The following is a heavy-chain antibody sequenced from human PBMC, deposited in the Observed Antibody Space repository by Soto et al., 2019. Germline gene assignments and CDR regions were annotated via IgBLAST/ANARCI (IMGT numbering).Heavy chain of an antibody. CDR1: RFSFSTSW. CDR3: ATNSGWYRLEY. CDR2: ISQDGNEK. J-gene: IGHJ4*02. D-gene: IGHD6-19*01. Sequence: PGGSLRLSCTVSRFSFSTSWMTWVRQAPGKGLEWVGNISQDGNEKEYEGSVKGRFTISRDNARNSLYLQMNSLRVEDTAVYYCATNSGWYRLEYWGQGALVTVAS. V-gene: IGHV3-7*05.